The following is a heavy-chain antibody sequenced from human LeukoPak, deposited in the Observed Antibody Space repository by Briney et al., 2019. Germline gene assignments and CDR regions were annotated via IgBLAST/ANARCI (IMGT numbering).Heavy chain of an antibody. CDR3: AKDHGIVVVAATELDY. CDR2: ISYDGSNK. V-gene: IGHV3-30*18. D-gene: IGHD2-15*01. CDR1: GFTFSSYG. J-gene: IGHJ4*02. Sequence: GGSLRLSCAASGFTFSSYGMHWVRQAPGKGLEWVAVISYDGSNKYYADSVKGRFTIPRDNSKNTLYLQMNSLRAEDTAVYYCAKDHGIVVVAATELDYWGQGTLVTVSS.